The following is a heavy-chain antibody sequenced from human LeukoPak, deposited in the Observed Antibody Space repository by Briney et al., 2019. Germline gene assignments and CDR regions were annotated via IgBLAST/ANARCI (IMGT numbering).Heavy chain of an antibody. V-gene: IGHV3-33*01. Sequence: PGRSLRLSCAASGFTFSSYGMHWVRQAPGKGLEWVAVIWYDGSNKYYADSVKGRFTISRDNSKNTLYLQMNSLRAEDTAVYYCARDQPYYYDSSGYYPTLDYWGQGTLVTVSS. J-gene: IGHJ4*02. D-gene: IGHD3-22*01. CDR3: ARDQPYYYDSSGYYPTLDY. CDR2: IWYDGSNK. CDR1: GFTFSSYG.